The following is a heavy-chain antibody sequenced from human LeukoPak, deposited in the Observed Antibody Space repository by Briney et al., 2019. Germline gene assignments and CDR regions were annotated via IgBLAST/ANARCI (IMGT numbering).Heavy chain of an antibody. Sequence: KPSETLPLTCTVSGGSISSYYWSWIRQPPGKGLEWIGYIYYSGSTNYNPSLKSRVTISVDTSKNQFSLKLSSVTAADTAVYYCARAGEWVGIDYWGQGTLVTVSS. V-gene: IGHV4-59*01. CDR3: ARAGEWVGIDY. CDR2: IYYSGST. D-gene: IGHD1-26*01. J-gene: IGHJ4*02. CDR1: GGSISSYY.